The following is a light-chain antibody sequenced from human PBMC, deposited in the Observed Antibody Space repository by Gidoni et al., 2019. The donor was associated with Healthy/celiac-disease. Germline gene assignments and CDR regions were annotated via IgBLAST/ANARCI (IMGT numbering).Light chain of an antibody. CDR3: QQLNSYPLT. J-gene: IGKJ3*01. V-gene: IGKV1-9*01. CDR1: QGISSY. CDR2: AAS. Sequence: DIQLTQSPSFLSASVGDRVTITCRASQGISSYLAWYQQKPGKAPKLLIYAASTVQSGVPSRFSGSGSGTEFTRTISSLQPEDFATYYCQQLNSYPLTFGPGTKVEIK.